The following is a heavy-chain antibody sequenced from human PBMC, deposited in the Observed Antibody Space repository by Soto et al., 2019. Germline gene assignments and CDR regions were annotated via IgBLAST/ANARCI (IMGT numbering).Heavy chain of an antibody. J-gene: IGHJ2*01. V-gene: IGHV3-11*05. CDR2: ISSSRSYT. CDR1: GFTFSDYY. D-gene: IGHD3-10*01. Sequence: QVQLVESGGGLVKPGGSLRLSCAASGFTFSDYYMSWIRQAPGKGLEWVSKISSSRSYTNYADSVKGRFTISRDNAKTSLDLQMNSLRAEDTAVYYCARVPNYYVDLWGRGTLVTVSS. CDR3: ARVPNYYVDL.